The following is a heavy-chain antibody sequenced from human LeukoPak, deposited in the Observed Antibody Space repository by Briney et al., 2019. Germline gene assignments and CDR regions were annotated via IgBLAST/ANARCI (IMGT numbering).Heavy chain of an antibody. Sequence: ASVKVSCKASGYTFTSYDINWVRQATGQGLEWMGWMNPNSGNTGYAQKFQGRVTMTRNTSISTAYMELSSLRSEDTAVYYCARGQGDYYDSSGYYYLFDYWGQGTLVTVSS. D-gene: IGHD3-22*01. CDR1: GYTFTSYD. J-gene: IGHJ4*02. CDR2: MNPNSGNT. CDR3: ARGQGDYYDSSGYYYLFDY. V-gene: IGHV1-8*01.